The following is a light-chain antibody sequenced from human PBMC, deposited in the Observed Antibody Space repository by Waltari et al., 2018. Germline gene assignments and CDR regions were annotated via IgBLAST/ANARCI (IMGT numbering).Light chain of an antibody. CDR1: QGISIY. J-gene: IGKJ3*01. CDR2: AAS. V-gene: IGKV1-17*01. Sequence: DIQMTQSPSSLSASAGDRVTITCRASQGISIYLNWYQQKPGKSPKRLIYAASSLESGVPSRFSCRGSGTDFTLTISSLQPEDFATYYCLQYNSNPFTFGPGTKLDIK. CDR3: LQYNSNPFT.